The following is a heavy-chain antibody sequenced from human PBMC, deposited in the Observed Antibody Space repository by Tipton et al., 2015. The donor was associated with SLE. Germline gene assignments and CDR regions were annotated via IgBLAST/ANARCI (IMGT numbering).Heavy chain of an antibody. CDR3: ARSMVQRVLDAFDI. CDR2: IYYSWST. J-gene: IGHJ3*02. V-gene: IGHV4-39*07. CDR1: GGSISSSSYY. D-gene: IGHD3-10*01. Sequence: TLSLTCTVSGGSISSSSYYCGWFRQPPGKGLEWIGSIYYSWSTYYNPSLKSRVTLSVDTSKNQFSLKLSSVTAADTAMYYCARSMVQRVLDAFDIWGQGTMVTVSS.